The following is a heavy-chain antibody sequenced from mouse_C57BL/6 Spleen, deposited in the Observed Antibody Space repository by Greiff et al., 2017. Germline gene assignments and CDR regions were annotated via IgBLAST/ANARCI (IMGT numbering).Heavy chain of an antibody. D-gene: IGHD3-3*01. CDR2: IDPSDSYT. Sequence: QVQLQQSGAELVMPGASVKLSCKASGYTFTSYWMHWVKQRPGQGLEWIGEIDPSDSYTNYNQKFKGKSTLTVDKSSSTAYMQLSSLTSEDSAVYYCARGGWGAFDYWGQGTTLTVSS. J-gene: IGHJ2*01. CDR3: ARGGWGAFDY. CDR1: GYTFTSYW. V-gene: IGHV1-69*01.